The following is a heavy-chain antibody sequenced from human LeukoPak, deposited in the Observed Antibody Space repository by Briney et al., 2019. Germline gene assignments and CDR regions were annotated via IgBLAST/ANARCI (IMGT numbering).Heavy chain of an antibody. J-gene: IGHJ4*02. Sequence: GGSLRLSCAASGFTVSSNYMSWVRQAPGKGLEWVSVIYSGGSTYYADSVKGRFTISRDNAKKSLYLQVNSLRAEDTALYYCAKDSAYSGSYFDYWGQGTLVTVSS. CDR3: AKDSAYSGSYFDY. D-gene: IGHD1-26*01. CDR1: GFTVSSNY. V-gene: IGHV3-53*05. CDR2: IYSGGST.